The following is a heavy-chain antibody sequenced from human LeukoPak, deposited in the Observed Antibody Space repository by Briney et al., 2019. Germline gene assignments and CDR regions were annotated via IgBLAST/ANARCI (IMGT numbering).Heavy chain of an antibody. CDR1: GYSFTSYW. CDR2: IYPGDSDT. CDR3: ARHVKSGSYSTTDFDC. J-gene: IGHJ4*02. V-gene: IGHV5-51*01. Sequence: GESLKISCKGSGYSFTSYWIGWVRQMPGKGLEWMGIIYPGDSDTRYSPSFQGQVTISADKSICTAYLQWSSLKASDTAMYYCARHVKSGSYSTTDFDCWGQGTLVTVSS. D-gene: IGHD1-26*01.